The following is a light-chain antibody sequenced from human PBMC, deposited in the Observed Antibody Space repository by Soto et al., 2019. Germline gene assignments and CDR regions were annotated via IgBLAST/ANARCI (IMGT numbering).Light chain of an antibody. CDR1: QGISSW. Sequence: DIPLTQSPSFLSASVGDRVTITCRASQGISSWLAWYQQRPGKAPKLLIYAASTLQSGVPSRFSGSGSGTEFTLTISSLQPEDFATYYCQQLNNYPYTFGQGTKLEIK. V-gene: IGKV1-9*01. CDR2: AAS. J-gene: IGKJ2*01. CDR3: QQLNNYPYT.